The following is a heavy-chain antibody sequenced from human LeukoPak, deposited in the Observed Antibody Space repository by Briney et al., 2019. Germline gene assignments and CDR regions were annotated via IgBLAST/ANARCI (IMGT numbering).Heavy chain of an antibody. J-gene: IGHJ4*02. V-gene: IGHV4-39*01. CDR3: ARRAVVPAAVSYFDN. Sequence: SETLSLTCAVSRGSITNSSCYWGWIHQPPGKGLEWIGGIYYTGTTYYSPSLNSRITISMDTSKEQFSLRLASVTAADTAVYYCARRAVVPAAVSYFDNWGQGTLVTVSS. CDR2: IYYTGTT. D-gene: IGHD2-2*01. CDR1: RGSITNSSCY.